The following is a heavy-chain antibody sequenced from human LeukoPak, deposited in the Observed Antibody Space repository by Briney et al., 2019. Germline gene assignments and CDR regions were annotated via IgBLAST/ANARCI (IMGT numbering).Heavy chain of an antibody. J-gene: IGHJ4*02. CDR2: IYHGGST. V-gene: IGHV4-39*07. CDR3: ARYCTSTSCYTGGDY. Sequence: SETLSLTCTVSGGSISSGSYYWGWIRQPPGKGLEWIGSIYHGGSTSYNPSLKSRVTISLDTSKNQFSLKLSSVTAADTAIYYCARYCTSTSCYTGGDYWGQGTLVTVSS. CDR1: GGSISSGSYY. D-gene: IGHD2-2*02.